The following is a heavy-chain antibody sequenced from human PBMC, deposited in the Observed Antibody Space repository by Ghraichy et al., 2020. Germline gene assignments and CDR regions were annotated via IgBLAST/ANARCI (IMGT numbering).Heavy chain of an antibody. V-gene: IGHV3-9*01. CDR2: ISWNSGSI. CDR1: GFTFDDYA. J-gene: IGHJ3*02. CDR3: AKAAHDIVAGYAFDI. D-gene: IGHD2-15*01. Sequence: GGSLRLSCAASGFTFDDYAMHWVRQAPGKGLEWVSGISWNSGSIGYADSVKGRFTISRDNAKNSLYLQMNSLRAEDTALYYCAKAAHDIVAGYAFDIWGQGTMVTVSS.